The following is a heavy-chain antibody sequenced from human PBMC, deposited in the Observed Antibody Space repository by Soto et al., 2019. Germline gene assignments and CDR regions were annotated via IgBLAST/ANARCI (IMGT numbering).Heavy chain of an antibody. Sequence: ASVKVSCKASGYTFTSYDINWVRQATGQGLEWMGWMNPNSGNTGYAQKFQGRVTMTRNTSISTAYMELSSLRSEDTAVYYCARGNILTGYNNWFDPWGQGTLVTVSS. V-gene: IGHV1-8*01. J-gene: IGHJ5*02. CDR3: ARGNILTGYNNWFDP. CDR1: GYTFTSYD. D-gene: IGHD3-9*01. CDR2: MNPNSGNT.